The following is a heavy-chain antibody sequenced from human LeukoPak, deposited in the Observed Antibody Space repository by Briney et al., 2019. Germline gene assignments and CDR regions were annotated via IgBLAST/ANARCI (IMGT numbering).Heavy chain of an antibody. CDR2: ISYDGSNK. V-gene: IGHV3-30-3*01. J-gene: IGHJ4*02. CDR1: GFTFSSYA. CDR3: AREMDRYFDWSDY. Sequence: GGSLRLSCAASGFTFSSYAMHWVRQAPGKGLEWVAVISYDGSNKYYADSVKGRFTISRDNSKNTLYLQMNSLRAEDTAVYYCAREMDRYFDWSDYWGQGTLVTVSS. D-gene: IGHD3-9*01.